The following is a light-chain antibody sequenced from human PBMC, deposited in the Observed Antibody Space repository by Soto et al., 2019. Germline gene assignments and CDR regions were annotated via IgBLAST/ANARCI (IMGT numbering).Light chain of an antibody. CDR3: TSYTSSSTLGV. J-gene: IGLJ3*02. V-gene: IGLV2-14*01. CDR1: SSDVGGYNY. Sequence: QSALTQPASVSGSPGQSITISCTGTSSDVGGYNYVSWYQQHAGKAPKLIIYEVSNRPSGVSNRFSGSKSGNTASLTISGLQAEDEADYYCTSYTSSSTLGVFGGGTKLTVL. CDR2: EVS.